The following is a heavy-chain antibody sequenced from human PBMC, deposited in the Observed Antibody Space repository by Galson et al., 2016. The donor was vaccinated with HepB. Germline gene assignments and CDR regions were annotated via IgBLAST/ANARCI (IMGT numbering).Heavy chain of an antibody. J-gene: IGHJ4*02. V-gene: IGHV4-34*01. CDR2: INHSGST. D-gene: IGHD3-16*02. CDR3: ARGGGDANWGTYRPYFDY. CDR1: GGSFRSYY. Sequence: SETLSLTCRVNGGSFRSYYWSWIRQPPGKGLEWIGEINHSGSTNYSPSLKSRVTISVDKSKNQFSLNLTSVTAADTALYYCARGGGDANWGTYRPYFDYWGQGNLVTVSS.